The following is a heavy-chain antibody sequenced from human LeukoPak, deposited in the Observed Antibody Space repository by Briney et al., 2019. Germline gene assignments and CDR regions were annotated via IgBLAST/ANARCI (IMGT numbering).Heavy chain of an antibody. CDR2: IYPGDSDT. CDR1: GYSFTSYW. Sequence: GESLKISCKGSGYSFTSYWIGWVRQMPGKGLEWMGIIYPGDSDTRYSPSFQGQVTISADESISTAYLQWSSLKASDTAMYYCARDLGYCSSTSCSTVNWFDPWGQGTLVTVSS. D-gene: IGHD2-2*02. CDR3: ARDLGYCSSTSCSTVNWFDP. J-gene: IGHJ5*02. V-gene: IGHV5-51*01.